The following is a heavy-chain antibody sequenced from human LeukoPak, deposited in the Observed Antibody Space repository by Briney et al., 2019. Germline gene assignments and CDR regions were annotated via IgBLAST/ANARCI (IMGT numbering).Heavy chain of an antibody. CDR3: ARVYDYGDPLFDY. CDR1: GGSFSGYY. V-gene: IGHV4-34*01. Sequence: PSETLSLTCAVSGGSFSGYYWSWTRQPPGKGLEWIGEINHSGSTNYNPSLKSRLTISVDTSKNQFSLELSSVTAADTAVYYCARVYDYGDPLFDYWGQGTLVTVSS. D-gene: IGHD4-17*01. CDR2: INHSGST. J-gene: IGHJ4*02.